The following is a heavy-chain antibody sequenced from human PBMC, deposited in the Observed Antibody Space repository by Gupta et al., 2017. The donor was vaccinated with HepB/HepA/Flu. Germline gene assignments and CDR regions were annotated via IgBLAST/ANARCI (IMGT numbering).Heavy chain of an antibody. CDR2: IKQDGSEK. CDR1: AFTFRNYW. CDR3: ARGRSSPTYYDFWSGYYTVSRDY. J-gene: IGHJ4*02. Sequence: EVQLVESGGGLVQPGGSLRLSCVVSAFTFRNYWMTWVRQAPGKGLEWVANIKQDGSEKYYVDSVKGRFTISRDNAKNSLYLQMNSLRAEDTAVYYCARGRSSPTYYDFWSGYYTVSRDYWGQGTLVTVSA. V-gene: IGHV3-7*01. D-gene: IGHD3-3*01.